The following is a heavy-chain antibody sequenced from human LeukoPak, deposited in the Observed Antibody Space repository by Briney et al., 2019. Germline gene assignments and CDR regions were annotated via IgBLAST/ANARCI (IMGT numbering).Heavy chain of an antibody. V-gene: IGHV3-23*01. Sequence: GGSLRLSCAASGFTFSSYAMSWVRQAPGKGLELDSAISGSGGSTSYADSVKDRFTISRDNSKNTLYLQMDSLRAEDTAVYYCARGRSSTSAGYWGQGTLVTVSS. J-gene: IGHJ4*02. CDR1: GFTFSSYA. D-gene: IGHD2-2*01. CDR3: ARGRSSTSAGY. CDR2: ISGSGGST.